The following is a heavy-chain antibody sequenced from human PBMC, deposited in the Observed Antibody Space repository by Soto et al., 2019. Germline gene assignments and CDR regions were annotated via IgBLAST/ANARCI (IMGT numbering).Heavy chain of an antibody. CDR3: ARFAKEENPKVGSWYYFDY. V-gene: IGHV4-31*03. J-gene: IGHJ4*02. CDR1: GGSISSGGYF. D-gene: IGHD6-13*01. Sequence: QVQLQESGPGLVKPSQTLSLTCTVSGGSISSGGYFWGWVRQHPGKGLEWIGNIYYSGRTYYNPSLTSRVTISVATSKNQFSLNLSSVTAADTAVYYCARFAKEENPKVGSWYYFDYWGQGTRVTVSS. CDR2: IYYSGRT.